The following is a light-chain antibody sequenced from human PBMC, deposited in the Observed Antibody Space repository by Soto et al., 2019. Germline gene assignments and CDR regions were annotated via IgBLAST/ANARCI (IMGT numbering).Light chain of an antibody. V-gene: IGLV1-40*01. CDR3: QSYDSSLSGSRV. CDR1: SSNIGAGYD. J-gene: IGLJ1*01. Sequence: QSVLTQPPSVSGAPGQGGTISCTGSSSNIGAGYDVHWYQQLPGTAPKLLIYGISNRPSGVPDRFSGSKSGTSASLAITGLQAEDEANYYCQSYDSSLSGSRVFGTGTKLTV. CDR2: GIS.